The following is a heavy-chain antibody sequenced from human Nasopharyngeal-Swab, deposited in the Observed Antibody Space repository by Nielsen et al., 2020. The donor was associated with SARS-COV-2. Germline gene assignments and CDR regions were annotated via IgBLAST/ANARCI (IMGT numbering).Heavy chain of an antibody. CDR3: ARDYYDSSGYYVFDY. CDR2: ISAYNGNT. J-gene: IGHJ4*02. Sequence: ASVKVSCKASGGTFSSYAISWVRQAPGQGLEWMGWISAYNGNTNYAQKLQGRVTMTTDTSTSTAYMELRSLRSDDTAVYYCARDYYDSSGYYVFDYWGQGTLVTVSS. CDR1: GGTFSSYA. V-gene: IGHV1-18*01. D-gene: IGHD3-22*01.